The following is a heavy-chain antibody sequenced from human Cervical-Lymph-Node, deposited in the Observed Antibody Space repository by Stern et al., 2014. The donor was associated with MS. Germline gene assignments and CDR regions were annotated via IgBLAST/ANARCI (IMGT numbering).Heavy chain of an antibody. V-gene: IGHV2-70*01. CDR2: IDWADGK. D-gene: IGHD4-23*01. CDR1: GFSLSTSGMC. CDR3: ARIHTVASAFDY. J-gene: IGHJ4*02. Sequence: ESGPALVKPTKTLTLTCTFSGFSLSTSGMCVIWIRQPPGKALEWLVLIDWADGKYYSTSLKTILTIYKDTPHNQFGLLLTMMDPVNTASYCCARIHTVASAFDYWGQGTLVTVSS.